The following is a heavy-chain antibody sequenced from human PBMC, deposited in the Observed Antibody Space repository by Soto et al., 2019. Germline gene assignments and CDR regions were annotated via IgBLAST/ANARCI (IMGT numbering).Heavy chain of an antibody. CDR1: GFTFSGYA. J-gene: IGHJ4*02. D-gene: IGHD6-13*01. Sequence: EVRLLESGGGLVQPGGSLRLSCAASGFTFSGYAMSWVRQTPGKGLEWVSVITNGVSITNYEDSVKGRFTISEDNSKNQMYFQMESRRAEEKAIYYCAKFRGESISSWCIGHWGKGTGVTVSS. CDR2: ITNGVSIT. V-gene: IGHV3-23*01. CDR3: AKFRGESISSWCIGH.